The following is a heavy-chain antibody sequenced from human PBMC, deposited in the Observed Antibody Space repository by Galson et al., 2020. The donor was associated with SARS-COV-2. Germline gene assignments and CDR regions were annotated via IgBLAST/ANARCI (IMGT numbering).Heavy chain of an antibody. D-gene: IGHD6-19*01. V-gene: IGHV3-7*01. CDR2: IKQDGSEE. J-gene: IGHJ4*02. Sequence: GESLKISCAASGFTFSTHWMNWVRQAPGKGLEWVANIKQDGSEEKYVDSVKGRFTISRDNAKNSLYLQMNSLRAEDTALYYCARDSGQGTGWIWFDYWGQGTLVTVSS. CDR3: ARDSGQGTGWIWFDY. CDR1: GFTFSTHW.